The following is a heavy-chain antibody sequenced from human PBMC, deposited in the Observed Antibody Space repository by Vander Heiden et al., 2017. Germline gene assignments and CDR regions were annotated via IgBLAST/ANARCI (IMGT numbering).Heavy chain of an antibody. CDR1: GFSLSINW. Sequence: EVQLVESGGGSVQPGGSLRLSCASPGFSLSINWVRWVRQAPGGGLGLVANIKEDGSEKYYVDSVKGRFTISRDNAKNSLYLQINSLGAEDTAVYYCARGDYGYVDYWGQGTLVIVSS. D-gene: IGHD4-17*01. CDR2: IKEDGSEK. V-gene: IGHV3-7*01. CDR3: ARGDYGYVDY. J-gene: IGHJ4*01.